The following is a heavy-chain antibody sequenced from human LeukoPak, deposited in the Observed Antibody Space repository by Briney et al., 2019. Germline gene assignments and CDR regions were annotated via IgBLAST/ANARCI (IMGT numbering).Heavy chain of an antibody. CDR1: GGSISSYY. J-gene: IGHJ4*02. D-gene: IGHD5-18*01. CDR3: ARDRWLGY. CDR2: IYYSGST. Sequence: SETLSLTCTVSGGSISSYYWSWVRQPPAKGLEWIGFIYYSGSTNYNPSLKSRVTISVDTSKNQFSLKVSSVTAADTAVYYCARDRWLGYWGQGTLVTVSS. V-gene: IGHV4-59*01.